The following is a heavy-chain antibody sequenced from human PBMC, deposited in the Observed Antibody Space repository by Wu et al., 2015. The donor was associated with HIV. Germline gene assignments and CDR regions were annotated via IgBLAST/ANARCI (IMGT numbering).Heavy chain of an antibody. CDR3: ARDNFDTLTGPGNWFDP. CDR1: GYTFTAYY. CDR2: VNPNNGDT. Sequence: QVELVQFGAEVRAPGASVKVSCKASGYTFTAYYIHWVRQAPGEGLQWMGWVNPNNGDTNYAQTFQGRVTMTRDTSIRTVYMELSRLTSDDTAIYYCARDNFDTLTGPGNWFDPGPGNPGHRL. J-gene: IGHJ5*02. D-gene: IGHD3-9*01. V-gene: IGHV1-2*02.